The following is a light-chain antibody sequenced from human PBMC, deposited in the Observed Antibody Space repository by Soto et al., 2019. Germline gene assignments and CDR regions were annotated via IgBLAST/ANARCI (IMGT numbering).Light chain of an antibody. CDR1: QSISSN. J-gene: IGKJ1*01. V-gene: IGKV3-15*01. CDR2: DAS. Sequence: EIVMTQSPATLSVSPGERATLSCRASQSISSNLAWYQQKPGQAPRLLIYDASTRATGIPARFSGSGSGIDFTLTISSLQSEDFADYYCQQYYNWPPTWTFGQGTKVDIK. CDR3: QQYYNWPPTWT.